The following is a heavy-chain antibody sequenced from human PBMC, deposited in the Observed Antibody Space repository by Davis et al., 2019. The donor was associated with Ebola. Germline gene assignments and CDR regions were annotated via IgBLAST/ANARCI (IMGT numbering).Heavy chain of an antibody. CDR1: GGSISYYY. CDR3: ARGLRGYSGYGYNYYGMDV. CDR2: IYYSGST. Sequence: MPSETLSLTCTVSGGSISYYYWTWIRQPPGKGLEWIGYIYYSGSTNYNPSLKSRVTISVETSKNQFSLNLSSVTAADTALYYCARGLRGYSGYGYNYYGMDVWAQGTTVTVSS. J-gene: IGHJ6*02. V-gene: IGHV4-59*01. D-gene: IGHD5-12*01.